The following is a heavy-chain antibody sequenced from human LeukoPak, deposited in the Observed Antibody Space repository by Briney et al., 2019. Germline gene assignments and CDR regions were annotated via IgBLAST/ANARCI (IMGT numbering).Heavy chain of an antibody. D-gene: IGHD3-16*01. J-gene: IGHJ4*02. V-gene: IGHV4-39*07. Sequence: NPSETLSLTCTVSGGSISSSSYYWGWIRQPPGKGLEWIGSIYYSGSTYYNPSLKSRVTISVDTSKNQFSLKLSSVTAADTAVYYCARLGGFMTRFDYFDYWGQGTLVTVSS. CDR1: GGSISSSSYY. CDR2: IYYSGST. CDR3: ARLGGFMTRFDYFDY.